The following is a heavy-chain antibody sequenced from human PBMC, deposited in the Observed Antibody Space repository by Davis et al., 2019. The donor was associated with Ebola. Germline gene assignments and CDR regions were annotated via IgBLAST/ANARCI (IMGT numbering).Heavy chain of an antibody. CDR3: ARSRAVAGWADY. J-gene: IGHJ4*02. D-gene: IGHD6-19*01. V-gene: IGHV1-2*02. CDR2: INPHGDT. Sequence: ASVKVSCKASGYTFTGYYLHWLRQAPGQALEWMGWINPHGDTFYAQKFQDRVTMTRDTSISTAYMEVNRLKSDDTAVYYCARSRAVAGWADYWGQGTLVTVSS. CDR1: GYTFTGYY.